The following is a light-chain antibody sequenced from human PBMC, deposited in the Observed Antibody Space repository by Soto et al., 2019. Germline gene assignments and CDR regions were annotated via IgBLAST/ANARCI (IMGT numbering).Light chain of an antibody. CDR3: QQYNNWPPLT. CDR2: GAS. Sequence: EIVMTQSPATLSVSPGERATLSCRASQSVSSNLAWYQQKPGQAPRLLIYGASTRATGIPARFSGGGSGTEFTLTISILQSEDLAVYYCQQYNNWPPLTFGGGTKVEIK. J-gene: IGKJ4*01. CDR1: QSVSSN. V-gene: IGKV3-15*01.